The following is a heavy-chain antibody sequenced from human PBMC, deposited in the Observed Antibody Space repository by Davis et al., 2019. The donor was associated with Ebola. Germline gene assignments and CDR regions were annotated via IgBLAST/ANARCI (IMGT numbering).Heavy chain of an antibody. V-gene: IGHV1-18*01. CDR3: AREVQQLVLRLGFDP. Sequence: ASVKVSCKASGYTFTSYGISWVRQAPGQGLEWMGWISAYNGNTNYAQKFQGRVTITADESTSTAYMELSSLRSEDTAVYYCAREVQQLVLRLGFDPWGQGTLVTVSS. CDR1: GYTFTSYG. D-gene: IGHD6-13*01. CDR2: ISAYNGNT. J-gene: IGHJ5*02.